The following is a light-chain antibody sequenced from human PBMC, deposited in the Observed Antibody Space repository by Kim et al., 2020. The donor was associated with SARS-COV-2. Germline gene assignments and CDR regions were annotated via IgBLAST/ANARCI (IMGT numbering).Light chain of an antibody. Sequence: LTQPHSVSESPGKTVTISCTRSRGSIASNYVQWFQQRPGSVPTTVIYEDDQRPSGVPDRFSGSIDSSSNSASLTISGLQTDDEADYYCQSFDTSNVVFGGGTQLTVL. CDR2: EDD. V-gene: IGLV6-57*04. CDR1: RGSIASNY. CDR3: QSFDTSNVV. J-gene: IGLJ2*01.